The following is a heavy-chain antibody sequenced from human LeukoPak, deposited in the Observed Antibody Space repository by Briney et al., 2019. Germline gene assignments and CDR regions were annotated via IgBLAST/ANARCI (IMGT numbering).Heavy chain of an antibody. J-gene: IGHJ5*02. CDR1: GGSINSYY. V-gene: IGHV4-59*01. CDR3: ARAVTGSWFDP. CDR2: IHYSGST. Sequence: SETLSLTCTVSGGSINSYYWSWIRQPPGRGLEWVGSIHYSGSTSYNPSLRSRVTISVDKSKHQFSLKLSSVTAADTAVYYCARAVTGSWFDPWGQGTLVTVSS. D-gene: IGHD2-21*02.